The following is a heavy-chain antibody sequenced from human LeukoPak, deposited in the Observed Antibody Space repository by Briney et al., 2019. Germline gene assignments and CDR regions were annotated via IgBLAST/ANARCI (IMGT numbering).Heavy chain of an antibody. CDR3: ARDKEMIRGYIDY. CDR1: GFXFSSYS. V-gene: IGHV3-48*02. J-gene: IGHJ4*02. CDR2: ISSSSSTI. Sequence: PGGSLRLSCAASGFXFSSYSINWVRQAPGKGLEWVSDISSSSSTIYYADSVKGRFTISRDNAKNSLYLQMNSLRDEDTAVYYCARDKEMIRGYIDYWGQGTLVTVSS. D-gene: IGHD3-10*01.